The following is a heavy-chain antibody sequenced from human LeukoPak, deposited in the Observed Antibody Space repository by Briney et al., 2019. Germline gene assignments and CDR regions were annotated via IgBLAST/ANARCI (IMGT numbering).Heavy chain of an antibody. CDR3: ARAYGAGTPY. J-gene: IGHJ4*02. CDR1: GGSISSYY. CDR2: IKHSGST. D-gene: IGHD6-19*01. Sequence: SETLSLTCTVSGGSISSYYWSWIRQPPGKGLEWIGEIKHSGSTNYNPSLKSRVTISVDTSKNQFSLKLSSVTAADTAVYYCARAYGAGTPYWGQGTLVTVSS. V-gene: IGHV4-34*01.